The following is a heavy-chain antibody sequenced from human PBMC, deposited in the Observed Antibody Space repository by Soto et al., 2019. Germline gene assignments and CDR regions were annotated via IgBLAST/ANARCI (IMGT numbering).Heavy chain of an antibody. CDR3: ARTTNFDYFDY. D-gene: IGHD3-9*01. CDR2: IWYDGSNK. V-gene: IGHV3-33*01. Sequence: GALRLSCAASGFSISGYGMDWVRQAPGKGLEWVAVIWYDGSNKYYADSVKGRFTISRDNSKNTLYLQMNSLRAEDTAVYYCARTTNFDYFDYWGQGTLVTVSS. CDR1: GFSISGYG. J-gene: IGHJ4*02.